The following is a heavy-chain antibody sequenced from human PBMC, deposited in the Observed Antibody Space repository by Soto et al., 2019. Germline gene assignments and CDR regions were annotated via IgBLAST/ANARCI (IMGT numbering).Heavy chain of an antibody. D-gene: IGHD2-2*01. Sequence: ASVKVSCKASGYTFTSYYMHWVRQAPGQGLEWMGIINPSGGSTSYAQKFQGRVTMTRDTSTSTVYMDLSALISDDTAVYFCARSLLDEYSSSWRSAYYGMDVWGQGTTVTVSS. CDR2: INPSGGST. CDR3: ARSLLDEYSSSWRSAYYGMDV. CDR1: GYTFTSYY. J-gene: IGHJ6*02. V-gene: IGHV1-46*01.